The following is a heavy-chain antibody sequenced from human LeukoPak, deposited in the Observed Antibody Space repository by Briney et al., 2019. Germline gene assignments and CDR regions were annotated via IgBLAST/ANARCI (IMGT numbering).Heavy chain of an antibody. Sequence: ASLKVSCKASGYSLTVYFIHCVRQAPGQGLEWMGCIDPNSGDTKYAQKFQGRVSMPRDTSTRTAYMELSRLRSDATAVYFCARSGSTGYSLDYWGQGTLVTVSS. CDR2: IDPNSGDT. V-gene: IGHV1-2*02. CDR3: ARSGSTGYSLDY. D-gene: IGHD3-22*01. J-gene: IGHJ4*02. CDR1: GYSLTVYF.